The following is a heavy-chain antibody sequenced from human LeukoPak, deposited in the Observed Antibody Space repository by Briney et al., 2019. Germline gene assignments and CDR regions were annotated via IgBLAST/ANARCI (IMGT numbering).Heavy chain of an antibody. V-gene: IGHV1-18*01. D-gene: IGHD6-6*01. CDR2: ISAYNGNT. J-gene: IGHJ4*02. Sequence: GASVKVSCKASGYTFTSYGISWVRQAPGQGLEWMGWISAYNGNTNYAQKLQGRVTMTTDTSTSTAYMELRSLRSDDTAVYYCARDLAPYSSSSETTFDYWGQGTLVTVSS. CDR3: ARDLAPYSSSSETTFDY. CDR1: GYTFTSYG.